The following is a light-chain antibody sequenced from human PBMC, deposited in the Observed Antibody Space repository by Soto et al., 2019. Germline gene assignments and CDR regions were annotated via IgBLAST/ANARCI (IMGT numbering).Light chain of an antibody. CDR2: LNSDGSH. CDR3: QTWGTGIPV. V-gene: IGLV4-69*01. J-gene: IGLJ2*01. CDR1: SVHSSYA. Sequence: QSVLTQSPSASASLGASVNLTCTLSSVHSSYAIAWHQQQPEKGPRYLMKLNSDGSHSKGDGIPDRFSGSSSGAERYLTISSLQSEDEADYYCQTWGTGIPVFGGGTKVTVL.